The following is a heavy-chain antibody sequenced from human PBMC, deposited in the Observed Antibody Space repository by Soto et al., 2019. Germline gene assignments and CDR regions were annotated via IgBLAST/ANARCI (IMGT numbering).Heavy chain of an antibody. CDR3: ARGMSDGFGEVS. Sequence: QVQLVQSGAEVKKPGASVKVSCKTSGYTFTNDDINWVRQAAGQGLEWIGWMSPNSGNTGYAQKFQGRVTLTRDTSISTAYMELSSLRSEDTAVCYCARGMSDGFGEVSWGQGTLVTVSS. CDR1: GYTFTNDD. CDR2: MSPNSGNT. J-gene: IGHJ5*02. D-gene: IGHD3-10*01. V-gene: IGHV1-8*02.